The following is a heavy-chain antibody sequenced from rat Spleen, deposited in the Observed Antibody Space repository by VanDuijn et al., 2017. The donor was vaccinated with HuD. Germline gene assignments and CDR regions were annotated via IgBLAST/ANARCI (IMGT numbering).Heavy chain of an antibody. V-gene: IGHV2-30*01. J-gene: IGHJ3*01. CDR2: IWTGGST. Sequence: QVQLKESGPGLVQPSQTLSLTCTVSGFSLTSYNVHLVRQPTGKGLEWMGVIWTGGSTDYNSAVKSRLSISRDTSKSQVFLKMNSLQTDDTVIYFCARSYGGYTSNWFPYWGQGTLVTVSS. CDR3: ARSYGGYTSNWFPY. D-gene: IGHD1-11*01. CDR1: GFSLTSYN.